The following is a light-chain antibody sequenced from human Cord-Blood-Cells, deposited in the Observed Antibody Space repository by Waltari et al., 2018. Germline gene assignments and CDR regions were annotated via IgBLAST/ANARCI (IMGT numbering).Light chain of an antibody. CDR3: LLYYGGAQLV. CDR1: TGAVTSGYY. Sequence: QTVVTQEPSLTVSPGGTVTLTCASSTGAVTSGYYPNWFQQKPGQAPRALIYSTSNKHPWTPARFSGSLLGGKAALPLSGVQPEDEAEYYCLLYYGGAQLVFGGGTKLTVL. CDR2: STS. J-gene: IGLJ2*01. V-gene: IGLV7-43*01.